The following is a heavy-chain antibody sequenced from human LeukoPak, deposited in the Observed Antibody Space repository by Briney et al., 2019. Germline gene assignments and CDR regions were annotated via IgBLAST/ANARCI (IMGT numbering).Heavy chain of an antibody. CDR1: GFTFSSYN. Sequence: KPGGSLRLSCAASGFTFSSYNINWVRQAPGKGLEWVSYISSSSSNIYYADSVKGRFTISRDNAKNSLYLQMNSLRAEDTAVYYCARAEWGSSSNYWGQGTLVTVSS. CDR2: ISSSSSNI. J-gene: IGHJ4*02. CDR3: ARAEWGSSSNY. D-gene: IGHD6-6*01. V-gene: IGHV3-21*01.